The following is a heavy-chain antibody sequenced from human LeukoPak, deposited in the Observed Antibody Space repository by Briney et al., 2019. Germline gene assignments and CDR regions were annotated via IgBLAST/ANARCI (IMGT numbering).Heavy chain of an antibody. J-gene: IGHJ5*02. D-gene: IGHD5-12*01. V-gene: IGHV3-48*01. Sequence: PGGSLRLSCTVSGFTFSSYSMNWVRQAPGKGLEWVSYISSSSSTIYYADSVEGRFTISRDNAKNSLYLQMSSLRAEDTAVYYCASGAEGYVFDPWGQGTLVTVSS. CDR1: GFTFSSYS. CDR2: ISSSSSTI. CDR3: ASGAEGYVFDP.